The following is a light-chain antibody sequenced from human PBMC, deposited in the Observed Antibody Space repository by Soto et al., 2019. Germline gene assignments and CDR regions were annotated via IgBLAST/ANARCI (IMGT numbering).Light chain of an antibody. CDR1: SSSIGNNH. CDR2: ENN. J-gene: IGLJ3*02. Sequence: QSVLTQPPSVSAAPGQKVTISCSGSSSSIGNNHVFWYQQLPGTAPKLLIYENNKRPSGIPDRFSGSKSGTSATLGITGLQTGDEAEYYCETWHSSLSAVVFGGGTKPTVL. V-gene: IGLV1-51*01. CDR3: ETWHSSLSAVV.